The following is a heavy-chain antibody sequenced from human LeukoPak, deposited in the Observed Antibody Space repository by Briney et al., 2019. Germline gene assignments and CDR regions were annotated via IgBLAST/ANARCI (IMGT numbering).Heavy chain of an antibody. Sequence: GGSLRLSCAASGFTVTSKRMSWVRQAPGKGLEWVSAISGSGGSTYYADSVKGRFTISRDNSKNTLYLQMNSLRAEDTAVYYCAKDWGVVAEYYFDYWGQGTLVTVSS. D-gene: IGHD3-22*01. CDR3: AKDWGVVAEYYFDY. V-gene: IGHV3-23*01. CDR1: GFTVTSKR. CDR2: ISGSGGST. J-gene: IGHJ4*02.